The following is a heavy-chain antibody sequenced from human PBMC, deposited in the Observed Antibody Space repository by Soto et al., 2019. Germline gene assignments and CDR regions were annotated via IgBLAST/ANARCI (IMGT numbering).Heavy chain of an antibody. V-gene: IGHV4-31*03. Sequence: QVQLQESGPGLVKPSQTLSLTCTVSGGSISSGGYYWIWIRQHPGKVLEWIGYFYYSGSTYYNPSLKSRVTISVDTSTSQFSLKLSSVTAAATAVYYCARVSSEDSSGYDYWYFYLLCRGTLVTVSS. CDR1: GGSISSGGYY. CDR3: ARVSSEDSSGYDYWYFYL. D-gene: IGHD3-22*01. J-gene: IGHJ2*01. CDR2: FYYSGST.